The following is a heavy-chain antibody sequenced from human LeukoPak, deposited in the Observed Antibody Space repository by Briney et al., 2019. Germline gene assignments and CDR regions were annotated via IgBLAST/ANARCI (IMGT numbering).Heavy chain of an antibody. J-gene: IGHJ6*02. CDR2: INHSGST. CDR1: GGSFSGYY. Sequence: SETLSLTCAVYGGSFSGYYWSWIRQPPGKGLEWIGEINHSGSTNYNPSLKSRVTISVDTSKNQFSLKLSPVTAADTAVYYCARENVLRFLEWLPPYYYYGMDVWGQGTTVTVSS. CDR3: ARENVLRFLEWLPPYYYYGMDV. D-gene: IGHD3-3*01. V-gene: IGHV4-34*01.